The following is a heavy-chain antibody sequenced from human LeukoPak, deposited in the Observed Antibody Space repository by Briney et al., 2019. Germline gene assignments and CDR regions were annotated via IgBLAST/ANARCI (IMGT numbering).Heavy chain of an antibody. V-gene: IGHV3-74*01. Sequence: PGGSLRLSCAASGFTFSRYWMQWVRQTPGKGLVWVSRINSDGSSTTYADSVKSRFTISRDNAKNTLFLQMNSLRAEDTAIYYCAKGGGAATFDFWGQGILVVVSS. CDR3: AKGGGAATFDF. CDR1: GFTFSRYW. D-gene: IGHD1-26*01. J-gene: IGHJ4*02. CDR2: INSDGSST.